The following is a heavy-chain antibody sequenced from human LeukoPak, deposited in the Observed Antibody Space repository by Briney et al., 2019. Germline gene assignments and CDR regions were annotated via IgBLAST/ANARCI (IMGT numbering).Heavy chain of an antibody. V-gene: IGHV3-48*01. Sequence: GGSLRLSCAASGFTFSSYSMHWVRQAPGKGLEWLSYISTSSRSTYYADSVKGRFTISRDNAKNTLFLDMHSLRPGDSAVYYCARSAVRGVACDYWGQGTLLTVSS. CDR2: ISTSSRST. CDR3: ARSAVRGVACDY. J-gene: IGHJ4*02. D-gene: IGHD3-10*01. CDR1: GFTFSSYS.